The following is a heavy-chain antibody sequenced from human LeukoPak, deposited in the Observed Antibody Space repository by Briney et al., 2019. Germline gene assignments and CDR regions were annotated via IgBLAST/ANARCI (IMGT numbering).Heavy chain of an antibody. V-gene: IGHV4-4*02. D-gene: IGHD4-17*01. CDR1: GGSISSNNW. Sequence: SETLSLTCAVSGGSISSNNWWGWVRQPPGKGLEWIGEINHSGSTNYNPSLKSRVTISVDTSKNQFSLKLSSVTAADTAVYYCARGRAVTSWGQGTLVTVSS. CDR3: ARGRAVTS. CDR2: INHSGST. J-gene: IGHJ4*02.